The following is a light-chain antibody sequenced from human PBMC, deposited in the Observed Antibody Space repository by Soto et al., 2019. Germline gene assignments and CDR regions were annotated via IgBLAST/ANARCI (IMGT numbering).Light chain of an antibody. J-gene: IGKJ4*01. CDR3: QQYDNLPLT. CDR1: QDIKNY. V-gene: IGKV1-33*01. CDR2: DAS. Sequence: DIQMTQSPSSLXASVGDRVTITCXASQDIKNYLNWYQQKSGKAPKLLIYDASDLETGVPSRFSGSGSGTDFTFTINSLQPEDIATYYCQQYDNLPLTFGGGTKVEIK.